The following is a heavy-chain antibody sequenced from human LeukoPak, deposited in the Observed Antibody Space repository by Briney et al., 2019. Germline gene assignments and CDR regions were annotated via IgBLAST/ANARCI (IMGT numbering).Heavy chain of an antibody. CDR2: IKEDGSEK. D-gene: IGHD5-12*01. V-gene: IGHV3-7*01. CDR3: ASLLRFNWFDP. J-gene: IGHJ5*02. Sequence: GGSLRLSCAASGFTFISYWMTWVRQAPGKGLEWVANIKEDGSEKYYVDSVKGRFTISRDNAKNSLYLQMDSLRAEDTAVHYCASLLRFNWFDPWGQGTLVTVSS. CDR1: GFTFISYW.